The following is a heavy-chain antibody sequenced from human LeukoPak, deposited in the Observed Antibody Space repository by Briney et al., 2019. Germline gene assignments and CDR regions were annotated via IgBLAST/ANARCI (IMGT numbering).Heavy chain of an antibody. CDR3: ARAGFCSGGSCYYDI. CDR2: INPNSGGT. D-gene: IGHD2-15*01. J-gene: IGHJ3*02. CDR1: GYTFTGYY. Sequence: GPTVKVSCKASGYTFTGYYMHWVRQAPGQGLEWMGWINPNSGGTNYAQKFQGRVTMTRDTSISTAYMELSRLRSDDTAVYYCARAGFCSGGSCYYDIWGQGTMVTVSS. V-gene: IGHV1-2*02.